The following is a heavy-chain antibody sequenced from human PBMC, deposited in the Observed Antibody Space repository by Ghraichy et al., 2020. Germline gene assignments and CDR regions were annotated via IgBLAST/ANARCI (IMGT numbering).Heavy chain of an antibody. V-gene: IGHV4-30-4*01. J-gene: IGHJ6*03. CDR3: ARARWRYYYYYYYMDV. CDR1: GGSISSGDYY. CDR2: IYYSGST. Sequence: SETLSLTCTVSGGSISSGDYYWSWIRQPPGKGLEWIGYIYYSGSTYYNPSLKSRVTISVDTSKNQFSLKLSSVTAADTAVYYCARARWRYYYYYYYMDVWGKGTTVTVSS. D-gene: IGHD6-13*01.